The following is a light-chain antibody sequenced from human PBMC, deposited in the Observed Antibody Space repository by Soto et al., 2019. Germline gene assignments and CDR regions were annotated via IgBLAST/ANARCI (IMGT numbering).Light chain of an antibody. CDR2: EVS. J-gene: IGLJ1*01. CDR1: SSDVGGYNY. V-gene: IGLV2-14*01. Sequence: LTXPASVSGSPGQSITISCTGTSSDVGGYNYVSWYQQHPGKAPKLMIYEVSNRPSGVSNRFSGSKSGNTASLTISGLQAEDEADYYCSSYTSSSTYVFGTGTKVTVL. CDR3: SSYTSSSTYV.